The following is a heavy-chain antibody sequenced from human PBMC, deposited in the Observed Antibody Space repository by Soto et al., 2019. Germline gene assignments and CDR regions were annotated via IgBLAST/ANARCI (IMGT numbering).Heavy chain of an antibody. V-gene: IGHV4-34*01. CDR3: ARGGSSYCTNGVCYREDDAFDI. CDR2: INHSGST. CDR1: GGSFSGYY. J-gene: IGHJ3*02. D-gene: IGHD2-8*01. Sequence: SETLSLTCAVYGGSFSGYYWSWIRQPPGKGLEWIGEINHSGSTNYNPSLKSRVTISVDTSKNQFSLKLSSVTAADTAVYYCARGGSSYCTNGVCYREDDAFDIWGQGTMVTVSS.